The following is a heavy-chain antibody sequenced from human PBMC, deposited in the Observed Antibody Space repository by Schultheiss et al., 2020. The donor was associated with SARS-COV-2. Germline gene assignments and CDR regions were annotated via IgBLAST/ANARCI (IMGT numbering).Heavy chain of an antibody. CDR2: INHSGST. D-gene: IGHD6-19*01. CDR3: ARDKGEKQWLVDYFDY. CDR1: GGSFSGYY. J-gene: IGHJ4*02. Sequence: SQTLSLTCAVYGGSFSGYYWSWIRQPPGKGLEWIGEINHSGSTNYNPSLKSRVTISVDTSKNQFSLKLSSVTAADTAVYYCARDKGEKQWLVDYFDYWGQGTLVTVSS. V-gene: IGHV4-34*01.